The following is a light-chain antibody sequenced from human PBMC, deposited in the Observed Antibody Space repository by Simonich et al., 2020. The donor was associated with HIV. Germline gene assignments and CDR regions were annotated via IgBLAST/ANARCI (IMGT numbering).Light chain of an antibody. J-gene: IGLJ2*01. CDR2: LNSDGSH. V-gene: IGLV4-69*01. CDR3: QTWGTGIRV. CDR1: SGHSSYP. Sequence: LVLXQSPSASASLGASXKLTCPLSSGHSSYPIAWHQLHPVKGPRYLMKLNSDGSHSKGDGIPDRFSGSSSGAERYXTIASLQSEDEAXYDCQTWGTGIRVFGGGTKLTVL.